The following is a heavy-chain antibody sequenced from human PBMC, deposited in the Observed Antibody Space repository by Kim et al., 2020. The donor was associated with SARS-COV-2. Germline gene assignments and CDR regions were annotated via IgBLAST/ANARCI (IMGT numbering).Heavy chain of an antibody. Sequence: ADSVKGRFIISRDNSKNTLYLQMNSLRAEDTAVYYCAKTQASWDVEALDYWGQGTLVTVSS. D-gene: IGHD7-27*01. V-gene: IGHV3-23*01. J-gene: IGHJ4*02. CDR3: AKTQASWDVEALDY.